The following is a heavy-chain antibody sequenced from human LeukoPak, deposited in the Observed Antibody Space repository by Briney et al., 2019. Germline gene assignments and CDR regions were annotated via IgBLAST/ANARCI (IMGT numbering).Heavy chain of an antibody. CDR2: IHTSGST. Sequence: SQTLSLTCTVSGGSISSGSYYWSWIRQPAGKGLEWIGRIHTSGSTNYNPSLKSRVTISVDTSKNQFSLKLSYVTAADTAVYYCARDLAYSSSDYFDYWGQGTLVTVSS. CDR1: GGSISSGSYY. CDR3: ARDLAYSSSDYFDY. J-gene: IGHJ4*02. D-gene: IGHD6-6*01. V-gene: IGHV4-61*02.